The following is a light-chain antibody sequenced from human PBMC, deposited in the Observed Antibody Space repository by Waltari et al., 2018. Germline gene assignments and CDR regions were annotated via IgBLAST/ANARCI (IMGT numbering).Light chain of an antibody. J-gene: IGLJ2*01. CDR3: GTWDSSLSAVV. Sequence: QSVLTQPPPVSAAPGPQVTISCPGSSSNIGQNNLPWYQQLPGTAPKLLIYEHNKRPSGIPDRFPGSKSGTSATLGITGLQTGDEADYYCGTWDSSLSAVVFGGGTKLTVL. V-gene: IGLV1-51*01. CDR1: SSNIGQNN. CDR2: EHN.